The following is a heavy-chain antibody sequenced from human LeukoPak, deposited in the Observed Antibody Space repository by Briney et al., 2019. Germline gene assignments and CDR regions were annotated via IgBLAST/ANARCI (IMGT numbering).Heavy chain of an antibody. V-gene: IGHV4-38-2*01. CDR2: IYLSGKT. CDR1: GYSIRSGHY. J-gene: IGHJ4*02. D-gene: IGHD3-22*01. Sequence: SETLSLTCAVSGYSIRSGHYWGWIRQPPGRGLEWIGSIYLSGKTYYNPSLKTRVTISVDTSKNQFSLKVNSVTAADTAFYSCARGWDYDNSEPHDYWGQGTLVTVSS. CDR3: ARGWDYDNSEPHDY.